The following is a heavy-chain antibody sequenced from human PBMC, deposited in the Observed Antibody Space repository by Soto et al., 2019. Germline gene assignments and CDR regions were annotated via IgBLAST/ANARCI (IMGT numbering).Heavy chain of an antibody. V-gene: IGHV3-33*01. CDR2: VWHDGSNK. J-gene: IGHJ4*02. CDR1: GFIFSSFG. Sequence: GGSLSLSCVVSGFIFSSFGMHWVRQAPGKGLEWVGFVWHDGSNKDYADSVRGRFTISRDNSKNTVYLHMNSLRAEDTAVYYCAREGLSGSQPEFDSWGQGTLVTVSS. D-gene: IGHD1-26*01. CDR3: AREGLSGSQPEFDS.